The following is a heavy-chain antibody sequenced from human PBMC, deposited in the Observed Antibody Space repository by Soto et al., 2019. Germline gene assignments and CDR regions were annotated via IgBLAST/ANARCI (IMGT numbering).Heavy chain of an antibody. J-gene: IGHJ5*02. CDR1: GYTFTSYG. CDR2: ISAYNGNT. CDR3: ARDEGYKWNYGGSWFDP. D-gene: IGHD1-7*01. V-gene: IGHV1-18*01. Sequence: QVQLVQSGAEVKKPGASVKVSCKASGYTFTSYGISWVRQAPGQGLEWMGWISAYNGNTNYAQKLQGRVTMTTDTATSTAYRELRGLRSDDTAVYYCARDEGYKWNYGGSWFDPWGQGTLVTVSS.